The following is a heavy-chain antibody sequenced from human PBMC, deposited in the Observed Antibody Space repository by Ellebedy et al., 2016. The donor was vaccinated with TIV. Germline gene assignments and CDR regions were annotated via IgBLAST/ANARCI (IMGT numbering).Heavy chain of an antibody. Sequence: GGSLRLSXAVSGFTVSSNYMSWVRQAPGKGLEWVSVIYAGGTTDYVASVKGRFSISRDTSKNTLFLQMNSLSADDTAIYYCAVGRPNYGDFPSWGQGTLVTVSS. J-gene: IGHJ5*02. CDR1: GFTVSSNY. CDR2: IYAGGTT. V-gene: IGHV3-53*01. D-gene: IGHD4-17*01. CDR3: AVGRPNYGDFPS.